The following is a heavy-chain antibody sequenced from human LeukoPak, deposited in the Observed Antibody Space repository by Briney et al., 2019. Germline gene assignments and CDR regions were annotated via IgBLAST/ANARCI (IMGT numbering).Heavy chain of an antibody. CDR2: IIPILGIP. D-gene: IGHD3-22*01. J-gene: IGHJ1*01. Sequence: GASVKVSCKTSGYTFTIYGISWVRQAPGQGLEWMGRIIPILGIPNYAQKFQGRVTITADKSTTTAYMELSSLRSEDTAVYYCARVSYYDSSGYPEYFHHWGQGTLVTVSS. CDR1: GYTFTIYG. CDR3: ARVSYYDSSGYPEYFHH. V-gene: IGHV1-69*04.